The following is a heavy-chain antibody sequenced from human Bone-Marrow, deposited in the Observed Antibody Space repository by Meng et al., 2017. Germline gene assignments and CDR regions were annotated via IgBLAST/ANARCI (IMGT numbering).Heavy chain of an antibody. Sequence: ASVKVSCKASGYTFTSYDINWVRQATGQGLEWMGWMNPNSGNTGYAQKFQGRVTITRNTSISTAYMELSSLRAEDTAVYYCAKDLGRGRFGESPPHWGQGTLVTVSS. CDR3: AKDLGRGRFGESPPH. D-gene: IGHD3-10*01. CDR2: MNPNSGNT. J-gene: IGHJ4*02. CDR1: GYTFTSYD. V-gene: IGHV1-8*03.